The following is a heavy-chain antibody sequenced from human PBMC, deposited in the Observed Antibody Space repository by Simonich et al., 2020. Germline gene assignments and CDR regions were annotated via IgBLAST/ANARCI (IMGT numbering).Heavy chain of an antibody. CDR1: GFTFSSYC. J-gene: IGHJ4*02. Sequence: EVQLVESGGGLVKPGGSLRLSCAASGFTFSSYCMNWVRKATRKGLEWVSSISSSSSDIFYADSVKGRFTISRDNDKNSLYLQMNSLRAEDTAVYYCARKRFLEWFFDYWGQGTLVTVSS. V-gene: IGHV3-21*01. CDR3: ARKRFLEWFFDY. D-gene: IGHD3-3*01. CDR2: ISSSSSDI.